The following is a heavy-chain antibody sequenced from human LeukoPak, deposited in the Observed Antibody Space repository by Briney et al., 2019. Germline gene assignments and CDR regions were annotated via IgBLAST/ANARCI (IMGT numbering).Heavy chain of an antibody. CDR2: LNEDGSTA. D-gene: IGHD1-26*01. J-gene: IGHJ5*02. V-gene: IGHV3-74*01. CDR3: VRERIYYSDLAYKERENFDP. Sequence: GGSLRLSCAASGFTFSLYWMHWVRQGPGKGLMWASRLNEDGSTADYADSVKGRFTMSRDNAKGKVFLEMRGLTVEDTAIYFCVRERIYYSDLAYKERENFDPWGRGTLVTVPS. CDR1: GFTFSLYW.